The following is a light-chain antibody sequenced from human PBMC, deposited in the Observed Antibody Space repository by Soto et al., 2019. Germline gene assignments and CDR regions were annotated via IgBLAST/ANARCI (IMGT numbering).Light chain of an antibody. Sequence: EIVLTQSPATLSLSPGERATLSCRASESVSSYLGWYQQKPGQAPRLLIYDASNRATGTPARVSGSGSGTGCAVTICSRESGECAVYYCQQRISWPYTFGQGAKLEIK. CDR1: ESVSSY. V-gene: IGKV3-11*01. CDR3: QQRISWPYT. CDR2: DAS. J-gene: IGKJ2*01.